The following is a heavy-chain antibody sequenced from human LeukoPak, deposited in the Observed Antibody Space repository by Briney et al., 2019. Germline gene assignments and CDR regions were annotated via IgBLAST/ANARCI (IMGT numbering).Heavy chain of an antibody. V-gene: IGHV1-8*01. CDR3: ARIAAAGNRRLNY. J-gene: IGHJ4*02. CDR1: GYTFTSYD. CDR2: MNPNSGNT. D-gene: IGHD6-13*01. Sequence: ASVKVSCKASGYTFTSYDINWMRQATGQGLEWMGWMNPNSGNTGYAQKLQGRITMTRNTSISTAHMELSSLTSEDTAVYYCARIAAAGNRRLNYWGQGTLVTVSS.